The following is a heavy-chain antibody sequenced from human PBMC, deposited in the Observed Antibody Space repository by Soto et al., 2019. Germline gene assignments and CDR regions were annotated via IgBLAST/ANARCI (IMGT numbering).Heavy chain of an antibody. CDR3: AKDIRRGFSSAWGG. CDR1: GFTFDDYA. D-gene: IGHD6-19*01. V-gene: IGHV3-9*01. CDR2: MSWNSGTI. Sequence: EVQLVESGGGLVQPGRSLRLSCAASGFTFDDYAMHWVRQAPGKGLEWVSGMSWNSGTIAYTDSVKGRFTVSRDNAKNSLYLQMNSLRADDTAVYYCAKDIRRGFSSAWGGWGQGALVTVSS. J-gene: IGHJ4*02.